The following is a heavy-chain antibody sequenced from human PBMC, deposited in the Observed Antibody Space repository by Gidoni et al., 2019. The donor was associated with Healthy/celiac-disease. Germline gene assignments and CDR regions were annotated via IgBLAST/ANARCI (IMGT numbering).Heavy chain of an antibody. CDR3: AKDLGRWATMVRGVFDY. Sequence: QVQLVASGGGVVQPGRSLRLSCAASGFTFSSYGMHWVRQAPGKGLEWVAVISYDGSNKYYADSVKGRFTISRDNSKNTLYLQMNSLRAEDTAVYYCAKDLGRWATMVRGVFDYWGQGTLVTVSS. CDR1: GFTFSSYG. CDR2: ISYDGSNK. D-gene: IGHD3-10*01. V-gene: IGHV3-30*18. J-gene: IGHJ4*02.